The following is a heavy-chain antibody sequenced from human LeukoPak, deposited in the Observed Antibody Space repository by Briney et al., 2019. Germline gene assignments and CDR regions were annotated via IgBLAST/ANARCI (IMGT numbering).Heavy chain of an antibody. CDR1: GYTFTGYY. V-gene: IGHV1-2*04. D-gene: IGHD5-24*01. Sequence: ASVKVSCKASGYTFTGYYMHWVRQAPGQGLEWMGWINPNSGGTNYAQKFQGWVTMTRDTSISTAYMELSRLRSDGTAVYYCARDRTGRDGYNGLNFDYWGQGTLVTVSS. J-gene: IGHJ4*02. CDR2: INPNSGGT. CDR3: ARDRTGRDGYNGLNFDY.